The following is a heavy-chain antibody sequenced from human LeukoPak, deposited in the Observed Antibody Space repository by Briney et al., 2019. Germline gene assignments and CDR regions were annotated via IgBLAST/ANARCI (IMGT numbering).Heavy chain of an antibody. V-gene: IGHV3-73*01. CDR1: GFTFSGSA. D-gene: IGHD3-10*01. Sequence: GGSLRLSCAASGFTFSGSAMHWVRQASGKGLEWVGRIRSKANSYATAYAASVKGRFTISRDDSKNTAYLQMNSLKTEDTAVYYCAKDYEPLLGVQRWGDWFDPWGQGTLVTVAS. CDR3: AKDYEPLLGVQRWGDWFDP. J-gene: IGHJ5*02. CDR2: IRSKANSYAT.